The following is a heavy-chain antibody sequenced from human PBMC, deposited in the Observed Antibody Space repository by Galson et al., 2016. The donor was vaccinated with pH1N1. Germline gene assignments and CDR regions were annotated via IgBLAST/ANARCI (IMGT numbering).Heavy chain of an antibody. V-gene: IGHV1-18*01. D-gene: IGHD1-26*01. CDR3: ARDAAHSGTYYVAFDT. J-gene: IGHJ3*02. CDR2: ISTYNGNT. CDR1: GYTFTNYG. Sequence: SVKVSCKASGYTFTNYGISWVRQAPGQGLEWMGWISTYNGNTNYVQRLQGRVTMTTDTSTGTAYLELRSLRFDDTAVYYCARDAAHSGTYYVAFDTWGQGTIATVSS.